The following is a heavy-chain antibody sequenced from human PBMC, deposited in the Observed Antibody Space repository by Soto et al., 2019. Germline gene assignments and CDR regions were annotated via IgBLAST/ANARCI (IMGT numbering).Heavy chain of an antibody. Sequence: GGSLRLSCAGSGVTFRGYNMNWVRQAPGKGLEWVSSISGDSNYIYYADSVQGRFTISRDNAKNSVYLQMNSLRAEDTAVYYCARVVYFDRSAYGLWGQGTMVTVSS. CDR3: ARVVYFDRSAYGL. D-gene: IGHD3-22*01. CDR1: GVTFRGYN. CDR2: ISGDSNYI. V-gene: IGHV3-21*01. J-gene: IGHJ3*01.